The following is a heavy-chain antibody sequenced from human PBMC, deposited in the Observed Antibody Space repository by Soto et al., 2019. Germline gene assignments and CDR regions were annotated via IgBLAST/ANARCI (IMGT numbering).Heavy chain of an antibody. CDR2: ISGSGGTP. Sequence: GGSLRLSCAASGFTFSSYAMNWVRQAPGKGLDWVSAISGSGGTPYYADSVKGRFTISRDNSKNTLYLQMISLRADDTAVYYCAKAGSGWSYYYYYMDVWGKGTTVTVSS. CDR3: AKAGSGWSYYYYYMDV. V-gene: IGHV3-23*01. J-gene: IGHJ6*03. D-gene: IGHD6-13*01. CDR1: GFTFSSYA.